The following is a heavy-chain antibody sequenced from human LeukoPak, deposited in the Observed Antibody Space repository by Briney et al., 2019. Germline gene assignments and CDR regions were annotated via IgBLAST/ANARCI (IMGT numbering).Heavy chain of an antibody. CDR2: IKPDDTEN. Sequence: PGGSLRLSCIASGFTFSHFWMSWVRQAPGKGLEWVANIKPDDTENYYGNSVKGRFTILRDNAKNSLYLQMNSLRAEDTAVYYCVTHEVTVITRSTFDYWGQGTLVTVSS. CDR1: GFTFSHFW. D-gene: IGHD4-23*01. CDR3: VTHEVTVITRSTFDY. J-gene: IGHJ4*02. V-gene: IGHV3-7*01.